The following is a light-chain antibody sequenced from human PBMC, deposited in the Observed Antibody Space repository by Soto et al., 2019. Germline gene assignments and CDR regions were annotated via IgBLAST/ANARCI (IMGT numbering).Light chain of an antibody. Sequence: DIQMTQSPSTLSASLGDRVTITCRASQSISSWLAWYQQKPGKATKLLIYDASSVQSRVPSRFSGSGSGTDFTFTISSLQPEDIATYYCQQYDNSITFGQGTRLEI. CDR1: QSISSW. CDR2: DAS. V-gene: IGKV1-5*01. CDR3: QQYDNSIT. J-gene: IGKJ5*01.